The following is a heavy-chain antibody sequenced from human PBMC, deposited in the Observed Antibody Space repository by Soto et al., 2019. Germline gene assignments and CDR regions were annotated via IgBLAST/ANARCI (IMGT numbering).Heavy chain of an antibody. V-gene: IGHV6-1*01. D-gene: IGHD2-8*01. J-gene: IGHJ4*02. CDR3: ARVFYCIHGVCYRPFDY. CDR1: GDSVSSNSAA. Sequence: SQTLSLTCAISGDSVSSNSAAWNWIRQSPSRGLEWLGRTYYRSKWYNDYAVSVKSRININPDTSKNQFSLQLNSVTPEDTAVYYCARVFYCIHGVCYRPFDYWGQGTLVTVSS. CDR2: TYYRSKWYN.